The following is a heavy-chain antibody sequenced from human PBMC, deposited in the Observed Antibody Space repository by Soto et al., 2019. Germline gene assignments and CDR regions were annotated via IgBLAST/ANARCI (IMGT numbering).Heavy chain of an antibody. J-gene: IGHJ6*02. Sequence: HPGGSLRLSCAASGFSFSSSGMHWVRQAPGKGLEWVAVIWYDGSNKYYADSVKGRFTISRDNSKNTLYLQMNSLRAEDTAVYYCAKTAYYYDSSGYPRAYYYYYYGMDVWGQGTTVTVSS. CDR1: GFSFSSSG. V-gene: IGHV3-30*02. CDR2: IWYDGSNK. CDR3: AKTAYYYDSSGYPRAYYYYYYGMDV. D-gene: IGHD3-22*01.